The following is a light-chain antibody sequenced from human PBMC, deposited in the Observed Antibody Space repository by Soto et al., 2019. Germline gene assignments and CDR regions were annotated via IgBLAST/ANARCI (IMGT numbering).Light chain of an antibody. V-gene: IGLV1-40*01. J-gene: IGLJ1*01. CDR1: SSNIGALYD. CDR3: PSYDSSLSGSV. CDR2: GNI. Sequence: QSVLTQPPSVSGAPGQRVTISCTGSSSNIGALYDVHWYKQLPGAAPKLLIYGNINRPSGVPDRFSGSKSGTSASLAITGLRAEDEADYYCPSYDSSLSGSVFGTGTKVTVL.